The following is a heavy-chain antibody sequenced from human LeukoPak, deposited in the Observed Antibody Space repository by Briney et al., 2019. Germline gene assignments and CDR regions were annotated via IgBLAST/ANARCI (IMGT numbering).Heavy chain of an antibody. Sequence: GGSLRLSCVGSGFTFSDYYMSWVRQAPGKGLEWLSYISGGSSYTTSADSVKGRFTISRDNGKNSLYLQMNSLRVEDPAVYYCARDGYKKGGGSIDQWGQGTLVTVSS. CDR3: ARDGYKKGGGSIDQ. CDR2: ISGGSSYT. D-gene: IGHD1-14*01. CDR1: GFTFSDYY. V-gene: IGHV3-11*05. J-gene: IGHJ4*02.